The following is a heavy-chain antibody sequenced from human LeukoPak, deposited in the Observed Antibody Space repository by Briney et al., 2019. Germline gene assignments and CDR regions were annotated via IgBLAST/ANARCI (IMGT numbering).Heavy chain of an antibody. J-gene: IGHJ6*04. Sequence: ASVKVSCKASGYTFTGYYMHWVRQAPGQGLEWMGWINPNSGGTNYAQKFQGRVTMTRDTSISTAYMELSRLRSDDTAVYYCARPLYGSGSFRYYYYGMDVWGKGTTVTVSS. CDR1: GYTFTGYY. CDR2: INPNSGGT. D-gene: IGHD3-10*01. V-gene: IGHV1-2*02. CDR3: ARPLYGSGSFRYYYYGMDV.